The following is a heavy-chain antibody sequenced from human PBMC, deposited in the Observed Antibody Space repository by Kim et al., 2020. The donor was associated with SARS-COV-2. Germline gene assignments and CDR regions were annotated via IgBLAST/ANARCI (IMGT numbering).Heavy chain of an antibody. V-gene: IGHV3-48*02. CDR2: INSVSSTR. D-gene: IGHD5-12*01. Sequence: GGSLRLSCAASGFTFSSYGMSWVRQAPGKGLEWVSYINSVSSTRYYADSVKGRFTISRDFAENTLYLQMNSLRDEDTAVYYCARERDGYNNFFDYWGQGT. J-gene: IGHJ4*02. CDR3: ARERDGYNNFFDY. CDR1: GFTFSSYG.